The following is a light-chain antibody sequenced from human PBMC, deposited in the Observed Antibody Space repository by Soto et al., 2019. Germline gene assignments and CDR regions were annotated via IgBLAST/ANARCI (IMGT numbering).Light chain of an antibody. CDR3: MQALQTPYT. J-gene: IGKJ2*01. CDR2: LGS. V-gene: IGKV2-28*01. Sequence: DIVMTQSPLSLPVTPGEPASISCRSSQSLLHSNGYNYLDWYLQKPGQSPQLLIYLGSNRASGVPDRFSGSGSGTDFTLKISRVEAEDVAVYYCMQALQTPYTFGPGTKLEIK. CDR1: QSLLHSNGYNY.